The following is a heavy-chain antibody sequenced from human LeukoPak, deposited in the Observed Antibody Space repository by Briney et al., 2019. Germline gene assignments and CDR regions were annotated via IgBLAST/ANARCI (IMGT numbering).Heavy chain of an antibody. CDR2: ISGSGGST. CDR3: AREPEDCSSTSCPLSS. V-gene: IGHV3-23*01. D-gene: IGHD2-2*01. CDR1: GFTFSSYA. Sequence: PGGSLRLSCAASGFTFSSYAMRWVRQAPGKGLEWVSAISGSGGSTYYADSVKGRFTISRDNSKNTLYLQMNSLRAEDTAVYYCAREPEDCSSTSCPLSSWGQGTLVTVSS. J-gene: IGHJ4*02.